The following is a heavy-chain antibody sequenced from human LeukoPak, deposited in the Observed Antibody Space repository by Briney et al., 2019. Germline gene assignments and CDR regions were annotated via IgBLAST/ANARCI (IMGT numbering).Heavy chain of an antibody. D-gene: IGHD3-9*01. CDR3: ARLGCHENFDWFRWFDP. CDR1: GGSISRYY. Sequence: SETLSLTCTVSGGSISRYYWSWLRQPPGEGLEWIGYIYTSGSTNFNPSLKSRVTISVDTSKNQFSLKLSSVTAADTAVYYCARLGCHENFDWFRWFDPWGQGTLVTVSS. CDR2: IYTSGST. V-gene: IGHV4-4*09. J-gene: IGHJ5*02.